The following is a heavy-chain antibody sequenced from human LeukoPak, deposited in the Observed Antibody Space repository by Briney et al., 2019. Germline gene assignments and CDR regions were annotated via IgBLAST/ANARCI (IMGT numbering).Heavy chain of an antibody. CDR2: IYYSGST. V-gene: IGHV4-59*02. J-gene: IGHJ4*02. Sequence: SETLSLTCTVSGGSVSSYYWSWIRQPPGKGLEWIGYIYYSGSTNHNPSLKSRVTFSVDTSKNQFSLKLSSATAADTAVYHCARMHDYYFDYWGQGTLVTVSS. CDR3: ARMHDYYFDY. CDR1: GGSVSSYY. D-gene: IGHD1-1*01.